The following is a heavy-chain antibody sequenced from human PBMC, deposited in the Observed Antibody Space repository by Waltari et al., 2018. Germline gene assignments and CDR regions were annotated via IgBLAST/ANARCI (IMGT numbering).Heavy chain of an antibody. V-gene: IGHV3-48*04. CDR2: ISSSSSTI. Sequence: EVQLVESGGGLVQPGGSLRLSCAASGFTFSSYSMNWVRQAPGKGLEWVSYISSSSSTIYYADSVKGRFTISRDNAKNSLYLQMNSLRAEDTAVYYCARDRSGSIDYWGQGTLVTVSS. D-gene: IGHD1-26*01. CDR3: ARDRSGSIDY. J-gene: IGHJ4*02. CDR1: GFTFSSYS.